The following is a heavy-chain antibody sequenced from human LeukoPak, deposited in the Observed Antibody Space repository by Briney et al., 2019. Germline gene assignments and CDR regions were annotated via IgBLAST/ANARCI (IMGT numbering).Heavy chain of an antibody. CDR1: GFTFNDYA. Sequence: GWCLRLSCVASGFTFNDYAMHWVRQAPGKGLEWDSGISWNSGSLGYADSVKGRFTIPRDNAKNSPYLQMNSLRAEDTAFYYCAKADSGWTLYYFDYCGQGTLVTVSS. CDR3: AKADSGWTLYYFDY. CDR2: ISWNSGSL. D-gene: IGHD6-19*01. J-gene: IGHJ4*02. V-gene: IGHV3-9*01.